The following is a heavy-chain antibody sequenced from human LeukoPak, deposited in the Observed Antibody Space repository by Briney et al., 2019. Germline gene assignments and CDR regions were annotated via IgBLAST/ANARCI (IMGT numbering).Heavy chain of an antibody. J-gene: IGHJ3*02. V-gene: IGHV3-30-3*01. Sequence: GGSLRLSCAASGFSFSSYAMHWVRQAPGKGLERVTVISYDGSKKYYADSVKGRFTISRDNSKNTLYLQMNSLRAEDTAVYYCAREAGGGYDFWSGYYKGDAFDIWGQGTMVAVSS. CDR1: GFSFSSYA. CDR3: AREAGGGYDFWSGYYKGDAFDI. CDR2: ISYDGSKK. D-gene: IGHD3-3*01.